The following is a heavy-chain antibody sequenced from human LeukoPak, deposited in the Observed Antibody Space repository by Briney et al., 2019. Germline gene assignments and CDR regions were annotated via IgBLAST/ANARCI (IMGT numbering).Heavy chain of an antibody. CDR1: GFTFSSYW. V-gene: IGHV3-7*01. CDR3: ARDRYDILTGYYETDAFDI. CDR2: IKKDGSEK. D-gene: IGHD3-9*01. J-gene: IGHJ3*02. Sequence: GGSLRLSCAASGFTFSSYWMSWVRQAPGKGLEWVANIKKDGSEKYYVDSVKGRFTISRDNAKNSLYLQMNSLRAEDTAVYYCARDRYDILTGYYETDAFDIWGQGTMVTVSS.